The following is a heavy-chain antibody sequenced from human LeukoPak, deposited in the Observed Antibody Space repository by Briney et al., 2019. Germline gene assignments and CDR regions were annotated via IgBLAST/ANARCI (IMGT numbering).Heavy chain of an antibody. D-gene: IGHD1-26*01. J-gene: IGHJ5*02. V-gene: IGHV4-34*01. CDR3: ATSFSGSYYNWFDP. Sequence: SETLSLTCAVYGGSFSGYYWSWIRQPLGKGLEWIGEINHSGSTNYNPSLKSRVTISVDTSKNQFSLKLSSVTAADTAVYYCATSFSGSYYNWFDPWGQGTLVTVSS. CDR1: GGSFSGYY. CDR2: INHSGST.